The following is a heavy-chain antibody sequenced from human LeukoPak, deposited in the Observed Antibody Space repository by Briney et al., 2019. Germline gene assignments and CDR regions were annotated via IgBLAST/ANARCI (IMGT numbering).Heavy chain of an antibody. CDR1: GFIFSSYG. Sequence: GGSLRLSCAASGFIFSSYGMHWVRQAPGKGLEWVTSISDDGSRRYHADSVKDRFTISRDDSKNTLYLQMNSLRLEDTAVYFCAKDLSTTWSFDYWGLGTLVTVSS. CDR2: ISDDGSRR. CDR3: AKDLSTTWSFDY. V-gene: IGHV3-30*18. J-gene: IGHJ4*02. D-gene: IGHD6-13*01.